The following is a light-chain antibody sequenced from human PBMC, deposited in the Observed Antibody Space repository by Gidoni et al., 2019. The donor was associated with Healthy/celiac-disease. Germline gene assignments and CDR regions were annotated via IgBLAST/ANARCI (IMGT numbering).Light chain of an antibody. CDR2: GNS. J-gene: IGLJ3*02. V-gene: IGLV1-40*01. Sequence: SVLTQPPSVSGAPGQTVTISCTGSSSNIGAGYDVHWYQQLPGTAPNHLIYGNSNRPSGVPDRFSGSKSGTSASLAITGLQAEDEADYYCQSYDSSLSGSVFGGGTKLTVL. CDR1: SSNIGAGYD. CDR3: QSYDSSLSGSV.